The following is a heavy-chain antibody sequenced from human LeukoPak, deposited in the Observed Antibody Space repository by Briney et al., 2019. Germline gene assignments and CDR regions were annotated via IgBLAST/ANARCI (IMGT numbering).Heavy chain of an antibody. J-gene: IGHJ6*03. Sequence: GGSLRLSCEASGFTFSNSAMAWVRQAPGKGLEWVSGISASGHYTYNADSGKGRFTISRDNSKNTLYLQMNSLRAEDTALYFCVKDGSWGDYYFYFYIDVWGKGTTATVSS. V-gene: IGHV3-23*01. CDR3: VKDGSWGDYYFYFYIDV. CDR2: ISASGHYT. D-gene: IGHD3-16*01. CDR1: GFTFSNSA.